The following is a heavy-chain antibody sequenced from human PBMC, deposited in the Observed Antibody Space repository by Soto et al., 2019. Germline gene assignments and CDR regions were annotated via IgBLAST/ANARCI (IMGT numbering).Heavy chain of an antibody. CDR3: ARGYGDYGGWFDP. CDR2: IFDSGST. J-gene: IGHJ5*02. CDR1: GGSISSSTYY. V-gene: IGHV4-39*01. Sequence: QLQLQESGPGLMKPSETLSLTCTVSGGSISSSTYYWGWIRQPPGKGLEWIGSIFDSGSTSYNPSLTSRITTSVDTSKNQFSLKLTSVTAADTAVYYCARGYGDYGGWFDPWGQGTLVTVSS. D-gene: IGHD4-17*01.